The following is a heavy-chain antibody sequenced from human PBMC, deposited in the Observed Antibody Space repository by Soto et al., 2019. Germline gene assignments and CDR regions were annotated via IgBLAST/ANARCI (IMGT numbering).Heavy chain of an antibody. J-gene: IGHJ5*02. D-gene: IGHD3-16*01. Sequence: EVQLVESGGGLVKPGGSLRLSCAASGFTFNTYDMNWVRQAPGKGLEWVSSITTSSAYIYYADSLKGRITISRDNAKNSTFLQMNSLRAEDTAVYCCRRSRTARLVRRSGFDTWGQGTLVTVSS. CDR1: GFTFNTYD. CDR2: ITTSSAYI. CDR3: RRSRTARLVRRSGFDT. V-gene: IGHV3-21*01.